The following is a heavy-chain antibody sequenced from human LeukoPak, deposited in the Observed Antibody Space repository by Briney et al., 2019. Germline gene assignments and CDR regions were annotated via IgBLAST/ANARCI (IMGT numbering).Heavy chain of an antibody. CDR3: VRDRDGGALDH. Sequence: GGSLRLSCAASGFTFSSYAINWARQAPGKGLEWLSFISSGSSTIYYADSVKGRFTISRDNAENSLYLQMNSLGHEDTALYYCVRDRDGGALDHWGQGTPVTVSS. CDR1: GFTFSSYA. J-gene: IGHJ4*02. D-gene: IGHD2-15*01. V-gene: IGHV3-48*02. CDR2: ISSGSSTI.